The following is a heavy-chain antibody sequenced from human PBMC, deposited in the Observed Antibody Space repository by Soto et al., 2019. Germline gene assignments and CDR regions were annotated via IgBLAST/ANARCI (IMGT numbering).Heavy chain of an antibody. J-gene: IGHJ3*02. CDR3: ARHRYDYIWGSYRPYPRDAFDI. CDR2: IYYSGST. CDR1: GGSISSSGYY. V-gene: IGHV4-39*01. Sequence: SETLSLTCTVSGGSISSSGYYWGWIRQPPGKGLEWIGSIYYSGSTYYNPSLKSRVTISVDTSKNQFSLKLSSATAADTAVYYCARHRYDYIWGSYRPYPRDAFDIWGQGTMVTVSS. D-gene: IGHD3-16*02.